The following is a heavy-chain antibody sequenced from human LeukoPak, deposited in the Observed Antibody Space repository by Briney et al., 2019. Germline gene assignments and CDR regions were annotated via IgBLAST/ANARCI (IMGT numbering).Heavy chain of an antibody. J-gene: IGHJ4*02. CDR3: ARDRWSEPTDFSFDY. Sequence: ASVKVSCKASGYTFTSYAMHWVRQAPGQRLEWMGWINAGNGNTKYSQKFQGRVTITRDTSASTAYMELSSLRSEDTAVYYCARDRWSEPTDFSFDYWGQGTLVTVSS. D-gene: IGHD3-3*01. CDR2: INAGNGNT. V-gene: IGHV1-3*01. CDR1: GYTFTSYA.